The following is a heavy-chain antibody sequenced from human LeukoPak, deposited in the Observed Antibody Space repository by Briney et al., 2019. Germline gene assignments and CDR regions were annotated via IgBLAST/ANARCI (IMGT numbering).Heavy chain of an antibody. D-gene: IGHD3-10*01. V-gene: IGHV3-7*05. CDR1: GFIFSSHW. J-gene: IGHJ4*02. CDR2: IKQDGSET. CDR3: ARDMLRGVAEIDS. Sequence: GGSLRLSCAASGFIFSSHWMGWVRQAPGKGLEWVANIKQDGSETSYVDPVRGRFTISRDNAKNSLYLQMNSLRAEDTAVYYCARDMLRGVAEIDSWGQGILVTVSS.